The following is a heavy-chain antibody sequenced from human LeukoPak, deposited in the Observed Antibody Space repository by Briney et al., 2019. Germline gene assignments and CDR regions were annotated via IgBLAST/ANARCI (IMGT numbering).Heavy chain of an antibody. J-gene: IGHJ4*02. V-gene: IGHV3-20*04. CDR3: ARDRPSYYYFDY. Sequence: VGSLRLSCAASGFTFNDYVRSWVRQVPGKGLEWVSGINWNGGSTGDADSVQGRFTISRHNAKNTLYLQMNSLRVEDTALYYCARDRPSYYYFDYWGQGTLVTVSS. D-gene: IGHD1-26*01. CDR2: INWNGGST. CDR1: GFTFNDYV.